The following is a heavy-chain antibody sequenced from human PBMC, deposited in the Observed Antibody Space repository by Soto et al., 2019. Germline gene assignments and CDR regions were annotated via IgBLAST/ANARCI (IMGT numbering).Heavy chain of an antibody. CDR2: IYYSGST. CDR3: ARTAMGYVHFDY. Sequence: SETLSLTCTVSGGSISSGDYYWSWIRQPPGKGLEWIGYIYYSGSTYYNPSLKSRVTISVDTSKNQFSLKLSSVTAADTAVYYCARTAMGYVHFDYWGQGTLVTVSS. J-gene: IGHJ4*02. V-gene: IGHV4-30-4*01. D-gene: IGHD5-18*01. CDR1: GGSISSGDYY.